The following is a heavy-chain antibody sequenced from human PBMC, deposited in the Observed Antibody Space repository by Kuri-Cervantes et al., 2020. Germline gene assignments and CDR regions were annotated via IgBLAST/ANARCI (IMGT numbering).Heavy chain of an antibody. V-gene: IGHV3-30*03. CDR2: ISYDGSNK. CDR1: GFTFSSYG. Sequence: GESLKISCAASGFTFSSYGMHWVRQAPGKGLEWVAVISYDGSNKYYADSVKGRFTISRDNSRNTLYLQMNSLRAEDTAVYYCARDRFGELFYFDYWGQGTLVTVSS. J-gene: IGHJ4*02. D-gene: IGHD3-10*01. CDR3: ARDRFGELFYFDY.